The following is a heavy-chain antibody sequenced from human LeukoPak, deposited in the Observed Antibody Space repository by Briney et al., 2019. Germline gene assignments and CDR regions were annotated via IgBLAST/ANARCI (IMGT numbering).Heavy chain of an antibody. J-gene: IGHJ3*02. V-gene: IGHV4-34*01. CDR2: INHSGST. CDR3: ARLSALDI. CDR1: GGSFSGYY. Sequence: SETLSLTCAVYGGSFSGYYWSWIRQPPGKGLEWIGEINHSGSTNYNPSLKSRVTISVDTSKNQFSLKLSSVTAADTAVYYCARLSALDIWGQGTMVTVSS.